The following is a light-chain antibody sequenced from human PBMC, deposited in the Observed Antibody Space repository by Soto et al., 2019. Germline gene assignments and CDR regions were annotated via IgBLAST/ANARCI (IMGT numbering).Light chain of an antibody. Sequence: QPVLTQPASVSGSPGQSITISCTGTSSDIGGYNFVSWYQQYPGKAPKLLIYDVRNRPSGISNRFSGSKSDNTASLTISGLQAEDEADYYCNSYRAISTYVFGTGTKVTVL. CDR3: NSYRAISTYV. J-gene: IGLJ1*01. CDR2: DVR. CDR1: SSDIGGYNF. V-gene: IGLV2-14*03.